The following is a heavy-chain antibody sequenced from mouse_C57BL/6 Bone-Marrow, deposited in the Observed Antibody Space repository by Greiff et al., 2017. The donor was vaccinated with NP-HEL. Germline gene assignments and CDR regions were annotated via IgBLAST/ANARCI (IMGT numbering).Heavy chain of an antibody. CDR3: ARDGSDVRSYFDY. J-gene: IGHJ2*01. CDR2: ILPGSGST. Sequence: QVQLQQSGAELMKPGASVKLSCKATGYTFTGYWIEWVKQRPGHGLEWIGEILPGSGSTHYNEKFKGKATFTADTSSNPAYMQRSSLTTEDSAIYYCARDGSDVRSYFDYWGQGTTLTVSA. V-gene: IGHV1-9*01. CDR1: GYTFTGYW. D-gene: IGHD2-2*01.